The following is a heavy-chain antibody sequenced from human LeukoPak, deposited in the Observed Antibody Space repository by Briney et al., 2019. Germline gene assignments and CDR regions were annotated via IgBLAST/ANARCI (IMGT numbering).Heavy chain of an antibody. Sequence: PSETLSLTCVVSAYSISSGYYWGWIRQPPGKGLEWIGSIFHTGRTYYNPSLMGRVTLSVDTSKTQFSLRLMSVTAADTAVYYCARSQANEGMGYWGQGALVTVSS. CDR1: AYSISSGYY. J-gene: IGHJ4*02. V-gene: IGHV4-38-2*01. CDR3: ARSQANEGMGY. CDR2: IFHTGRT. D-gene: IGHD3-10*01.